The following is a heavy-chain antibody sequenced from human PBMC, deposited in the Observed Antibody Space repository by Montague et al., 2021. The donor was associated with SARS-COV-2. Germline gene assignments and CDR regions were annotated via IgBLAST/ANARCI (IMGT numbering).Heavy chain of an antibody. CDR3: ARQEDSSGWFKPDAFDI. V-gene: IGHV4-39*01. CDR2: IYYSGST. D-gene: IGHD6-19*01. CDR1: GGSISSSSYY. Sequence: SETLSLTCTVSGGSISSSSYYWGWLRQPPGKGLEWIVSIYYSGSTYYNPSLKIRVTISVYTSKNQFSLKLSSVTAADTAVYYCARQEDSSGWFKPDAFDIWGQGTMVTVSS. J-gene: IGHJ3*02.